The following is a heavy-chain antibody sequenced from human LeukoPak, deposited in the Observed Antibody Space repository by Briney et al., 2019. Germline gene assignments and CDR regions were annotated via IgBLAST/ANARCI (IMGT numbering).Heavy chain of an antibody. V-gene: IGHV3-11*06. CDR2: ISSSSSYT. J-gene: IGHJ5*02. CDR1: GFTFSDYY. D-gene: IGHD2-2*01. CDR3: ARGYCSSTSCYATVEWFDP. Sequence: PGGSLRLSCAASGFTFSDYYMSWIRQAPGKGLECVSYISSSSSYTNYADSVKGRFTISRDNAKNSLYLQMNSLRAEDTAVYYCARGYCSSTSCYATVEWFDPWGQGTLVTVSS.